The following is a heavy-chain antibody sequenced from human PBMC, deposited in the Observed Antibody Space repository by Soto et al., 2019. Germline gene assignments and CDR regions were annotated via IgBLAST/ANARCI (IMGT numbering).Heavy chain of an antibody. CDR2: IYWDDDK. CDR3: AHRPYSGTWHDAYDV. D-gene: IGHD6-13*01. J-gene: IGHJ3*01. V-gene: IGHV2-5*02. CDR1: GFSLSARGEG. Sequence: QITLKESGPTLVKPTETLTLTCAFSGFSLSARGEGVGWIRQPPGKALEWLAIIYWDDDKRYSPSLRSTFTITKDTSKHQVVLTMTNMDPVDTATYFCAHRPYSGTWHDAYDVWGPGTMVTVSS.